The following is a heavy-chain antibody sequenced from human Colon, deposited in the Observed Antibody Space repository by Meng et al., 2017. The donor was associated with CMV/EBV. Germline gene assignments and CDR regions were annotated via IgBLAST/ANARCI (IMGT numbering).Heavy chain of an antibody. J-gene: IGHJ5*02. V-gene: IGHV3-30*03. CDR2: ISHEGSDD. CDR1: GFTLTNYG. D-gene: IGHD3/OR15-3a*01. Sequence: LSCAASGFTLTNYGIHWVRQAPGKGLEWLALISHEGSDDFYADSVKGRFTMSRDNSKNTVHLQMNSLRPDDTAVYYCARWTGWFDPWGQGTLVTVSS. CDR3: ARWTGWFDP.